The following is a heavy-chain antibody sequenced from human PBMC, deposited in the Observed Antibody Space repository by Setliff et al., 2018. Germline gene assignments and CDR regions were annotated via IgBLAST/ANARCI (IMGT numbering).Heavy chain of an antibody. Sequence: GGTLRLSCAASRFSFSSYAMSWVRQAPGKGLDWVSALSGTGGSTYYADSVKGRFTISRDNSKNTLYLQINSLRVEDTALYYCAKESGFWSGLSLDNWGQGTLVTVSS. D-gene: IGHD3-3*01. CDR3: AKESGFWSGLSLDN. J-gene: IGHJ4*02. CDR1: RFSFSSYA. V-gene: IGHV3-23*01. CDR2: LSGTGGST.